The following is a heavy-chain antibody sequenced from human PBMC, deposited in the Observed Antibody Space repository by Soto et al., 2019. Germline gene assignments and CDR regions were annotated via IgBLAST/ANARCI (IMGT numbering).Heavy chain of an antibody. CDR2: ISYDGSNK. Sequence: GGSLRLSCVASGFTFSSYAMHWVRQAPGKGLEWVAVISYDGSNKYYADSVKGRFTISRDNSKKALYLQMNSLRAEDTAVYYCARGVVPAESLDSWGQGTLVTVSS. CDR3: ARGVVPAESLDS. V-gene: IGHV3-30-3*01. D-gene: IGHD2-2*01. J-gene: IGHJ4*02. CDR1: GFTFSSYA.